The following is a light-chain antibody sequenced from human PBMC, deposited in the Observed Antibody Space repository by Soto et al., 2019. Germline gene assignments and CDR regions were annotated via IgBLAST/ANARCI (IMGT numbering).Light chain of an antibody. V-gene: IGKV1-5*01. CDR1: QSISSW. CDR2: DAS. CDR3: QQYNSCPWT. Sequence: DIQMTQSPSTLSASVGDRVTITCRASQSISSWLAWYQQKPGKAPRLLIYDASSLASGIPSRFSGSGSGTDFTLTISSLEPDDFAVYYCQQYNSCPWTFGHGTKVDIK. J-gene: IGKJ1*01.